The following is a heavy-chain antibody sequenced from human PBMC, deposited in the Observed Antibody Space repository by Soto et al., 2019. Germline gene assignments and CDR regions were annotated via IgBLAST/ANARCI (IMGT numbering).Heavy chain of an antibody. D-gene: IGHD6-13*01. CDR1: GGSISSYY. J-gene: IGHJ4*02. V-gene: IGHV4-59*01. CDR3: ARGPLRSSSWYTSRGIDFDY. CDR2: IYYSGST. Sequence: SETLSLTCTVSGGSISSYYWSWIRQPPGKGLEWIGYIYYSGSTNYNPSLKSRVTISVDTSKNQFSLKLSSVTAADTAVYYCARGPLRSSSWYTSRGIDFDYWGQGTLVTVSS.